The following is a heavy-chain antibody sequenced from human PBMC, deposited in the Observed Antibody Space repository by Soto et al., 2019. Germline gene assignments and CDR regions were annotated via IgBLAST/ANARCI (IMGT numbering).Heavy chain of an antibody. CDR1: GGTFSSYT. V-gene: IGHV1-69*02. CDR2: IIPILGIA. Sequence: GASVKVSCKASGGTFSSYTISLVRQAPGQGLEWMGRIIPILGIANYAQKFQGRVTITADKSTSTAYMELSSLRSEDTAVYYCARPIRRESLDAFDIWGQGTMVTVSS. CDR3: ARPIRRESLDAFDI. J-gene: IGHJ3*02.